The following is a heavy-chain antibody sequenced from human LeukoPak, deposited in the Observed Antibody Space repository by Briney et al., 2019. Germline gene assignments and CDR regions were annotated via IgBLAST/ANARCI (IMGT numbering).Heavy chain of an antibody. V-gene: IGHV3-23*01. J-gene: IGHJ4*02. D-gene: IGHD1-1*01. CDR3: AVNWNLDY. CDR2: ISGSDGGT. CDR1: GFTFSSYA. Sequence: PGGSLRLSCAASGFTFSSYAMSWVRQAPGKGLEWVSGISGSDGGTHYADSVKGRFTVSRDNSKNTLYLQMNSLRAEDTAVYYCAVNWNLDYWGQGTLVTVSS.